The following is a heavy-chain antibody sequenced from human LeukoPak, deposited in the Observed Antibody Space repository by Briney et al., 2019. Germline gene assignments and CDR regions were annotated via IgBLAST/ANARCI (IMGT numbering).Heavy chain of an antibody. CDR2: ISGSGGST. D-gene: IGHD2-15*01. V-gene: IGHV3-23*01. CDR1: GFTFSSYA. J-gene: IGHJ4*02. CDR3: AKVPGDCSGGSCYSADY. Sequence: GGSLRLSCAASGFTFSSYAMSWVRQAPGKGLEWVSAISGSGGSTYYADSVKGRFTISRDNSKNTLYLQMNSLRAEDTAVYYCAKVPGDCSGGSCYSADYWGQGTLVTVSS.